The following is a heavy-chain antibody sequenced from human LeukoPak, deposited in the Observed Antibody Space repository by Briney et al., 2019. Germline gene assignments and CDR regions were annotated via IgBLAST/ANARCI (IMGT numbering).Heavy chain of an antibody. J-gene: IGHJ4*02. CDR1: GFTFSSYG. CDR2: ISYDGSNK. V-gene: IGHV3-30*18. D-gene: IGHD3-9*01. Sequence: PGGSLRLSCAASGFTFSSYGMHWVRQAPGQGLEWVAVISYDGSNKYYADSVKGRFTISRDNSKNTLYLQMNSLRAEDTAVYYCAKDVNFDWLLPDYWGQGTLVTVSS. CDR3: AKDVNFDWLLPDY.